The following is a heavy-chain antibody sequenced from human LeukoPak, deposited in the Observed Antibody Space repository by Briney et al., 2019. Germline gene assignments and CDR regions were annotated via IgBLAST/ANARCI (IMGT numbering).Heavy chain of an antibody. CDR1: GFTFDDYA. CDR3: AKDRRRDGYNSAFDI. J-gene: IGHJ3*02. Sequence: GGSLRLSCAVSGFTFDDYAMHWVRQAPGKGLEWVSGISWNSGSIGYADSVKGRFTISRDNAKNSLYLQMNSLRAEDTALYYCAKDRRRDGYNSAFDIWGQGTMVTVSS. CDR2: ISWNSGSI. D-gene: IGHD5-24*01. V-gene: IGHV3-9*01.